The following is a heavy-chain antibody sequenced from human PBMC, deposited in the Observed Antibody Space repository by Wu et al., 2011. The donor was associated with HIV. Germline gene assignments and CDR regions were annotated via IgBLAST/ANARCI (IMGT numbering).Heavy chain of an antibody. CDR2: IIPILARP. Sequence: QVQLVQSGAEMKKPGSSVKVSCTASGGTFATYSVSWVRQAPGQGLEWMGRIIPILARPNDAQKFQGRITISADRSASTVYLELKTLTFEDTAVYYCARDLGGDEDCWGQGTLVTVSS. CDR3: ARDLGGDEDC. J-gene: IGHJ4*02. CDR1: GGTFATYS. D-gene: IGHD2-21*01. V-gene: IGHV1-69*04.